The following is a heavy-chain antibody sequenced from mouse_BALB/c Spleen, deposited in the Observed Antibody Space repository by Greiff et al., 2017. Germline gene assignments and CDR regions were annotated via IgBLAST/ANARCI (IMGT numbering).Heavy chain of an antibody. D-gene: IGHD2-14*01. CDR1: GYTFTSYW. J-gene: IGHJ1*01. CDR3: ARSGVRRYFDV. CDR2: INPSTGYT. Sequence: QVQLKQSGAELAKPGASVKMSCKASGYTFTSYWMHWVKQRPGQGLEWIGYINPSTGYTEYNQKFKDKATLTADKSSSTAYMQLSSLTSEDSAVYYGARSGVRRYFDVWGAGTTVTVSS. V-gene: IGHV1-7*01.